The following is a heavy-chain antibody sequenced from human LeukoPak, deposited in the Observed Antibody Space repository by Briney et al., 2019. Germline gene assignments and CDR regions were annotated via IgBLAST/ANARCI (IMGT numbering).Heavy chain of an antibody. V-gene: IGHV4-38-2*02. J-gene: IGHJ4*02. CDR1: GYSISSGYY. CDR3: ARALQTATYGIDY. D-gene: IGHD1-26*01. CDR2: IFHSGST. Sequence: SETLSLTCTVSGYSISSGYYWGWIRQPPGKGMEWIGSIFHSGSTYYNPSLKSRVTISVDTSKNQFSLKLSSVTAADTAVYYCARALQTATYGIDYWGREPWSPSPQ.